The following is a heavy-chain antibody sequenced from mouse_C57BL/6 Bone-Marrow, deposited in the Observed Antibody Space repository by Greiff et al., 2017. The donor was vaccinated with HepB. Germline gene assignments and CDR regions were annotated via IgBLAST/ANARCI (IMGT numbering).Heavy chain of an antibody. Sequence: QVQLQQPGAELVRPGSSVKLSCKASGYTFTSYWMDWVKQRPGQGLEWIGNIYPSDSETHYNQKFKDKATLTVDKSSSTAYMQLSSLTSEDSAVYYCARGLRSLYCDYWGQGTTLTVSS. V-gene: IGHV1-61*01. CDR2: IYPSDSET. CDR3: ARGLRSLYCDY. D-gene: IGHD1-1*01. J-gene: IGHJ2*01. CDR1: GYTFTSYW.